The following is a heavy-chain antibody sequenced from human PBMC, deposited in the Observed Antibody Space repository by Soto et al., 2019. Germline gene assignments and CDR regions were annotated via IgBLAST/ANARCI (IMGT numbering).Heavy chain of an antibody. Sequence: SLKVSCKASGGTFSSYAISWVRQAPGQGLEWMGGIIPIFGTANYAQKFQGRVTITADKSTSTAYMELSSLRSEDTAVYYCARSVDTAMSNDYWGQGTLVTVSS. CDR2: IIPIFGTA. D-gene: IGHD5-18*01. CDR1: GGTFSSYA. J-gene: IGHJ4*02. CDR3: ARSVDTAMSNDY. V-gene: IGHV1-69*06.